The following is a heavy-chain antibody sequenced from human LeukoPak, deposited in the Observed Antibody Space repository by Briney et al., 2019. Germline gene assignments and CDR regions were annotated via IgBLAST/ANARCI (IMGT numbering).Heavy chain of an antibody. D-gene: IGHD3-22*01. CDR1: GGSISSSNW. V-gene: IGHV4-4*02. J-gene: IGHJ1*01. CDR2: IYHSGST. CDR3: ARDGVGYYFDSSGMTEYFQH. Sequence: SETLSLTCAVSGGSISSSNWWSWVRQPPGKGLEWIGEIYHSGSTNYNPSLKSRVTISVDKSKNQFSLKLSSVTAADTAVYYCARDGVGYYFDSSGMTEYFQHWGQGTLVTVSS.